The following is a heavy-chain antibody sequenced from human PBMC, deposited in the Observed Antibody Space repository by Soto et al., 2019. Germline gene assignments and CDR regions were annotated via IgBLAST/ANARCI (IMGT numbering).Heavy chain of an antibody. D-gene: IGHD2-15*01. CDR2: MNPINGAT. CDR1: GYGFTAYG. CDR3: GTGPSPLSPVGGPASFDISVD. J-gene: IGHJ1*01. V-gene: IGHV1-8*02. Sequence: ASVKVSCKASGYGFTAYGINWVRQASGQGLEWMGWMNPINGATGSARRFQGRVSMTRNTATGTAYLELTSLRSDDSAVYYCGTGPSPLSPVGGPASFDISVDWG.